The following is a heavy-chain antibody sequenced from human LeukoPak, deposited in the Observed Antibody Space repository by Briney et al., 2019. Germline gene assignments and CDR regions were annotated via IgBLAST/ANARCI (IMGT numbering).Heavy chain of an antibody. D-gene: IGHD6-6*01. CDR3: ARVAAARPRWFDP. J-gene: IGHJ5*02. V-gene: IGHV1-69*04. CDR1: GGTFSSYA. Sequence: ASVKVSCKASGGTFSSYAISWVRQAPGQELEWMGRIIPILGIANYAQKFQGRVTITADKSTSTAYMELSSLRSEDTAVYYCARVAAARPRWFDPWGQGTLVTVSS. CDR2: IIPILGIA.